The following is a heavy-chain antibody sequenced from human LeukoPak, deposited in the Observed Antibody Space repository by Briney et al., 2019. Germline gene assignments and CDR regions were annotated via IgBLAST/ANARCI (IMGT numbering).Heavy chain of an antibody. Sequence: SETLSLTCTVSGGSISSYYWSWIRQPPGKGLEWIGEINHSGSTNYNPSLKSRVTISVDTSKDQFSLKLSSVTAADTAVYYCASRVVASHFDIWGQGTMVTVSS. D-gene: IGHD3-10*01. CDR1: GGSISSYY. J-gene: IGHJ3*02. V-gene: IGHV4-34*01. CDR3: ASRVVASHFDI. CDR2: INHSGST.